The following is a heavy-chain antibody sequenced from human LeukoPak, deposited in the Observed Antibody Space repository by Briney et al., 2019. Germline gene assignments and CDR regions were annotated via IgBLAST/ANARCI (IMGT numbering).Heavy chain of an antibody. D-gene: IGHD2-15*01. CDR3: AGCSRGSCYSRGKYGVDV. J-gene: IGHJ6*02. Sequence: RAGGSLRLSCATSGFTFSSYAMNWVRQAPGKGLECVSFISTSGDFTYYAASVKGRFTVSRDNSKNTLYLQMNSLRADDTAVYYCAGCSRGSCYSRGKYGVDVWGQGTTVIVSS. CDR2: ISTSGDFT. CDR1: GFTFSSYA. V-gene: IGHV3-23*01.